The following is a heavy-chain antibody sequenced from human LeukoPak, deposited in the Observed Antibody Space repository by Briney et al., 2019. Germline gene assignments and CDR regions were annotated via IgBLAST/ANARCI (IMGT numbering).Heavy chain of an antibody. D-gene: IGHD4-17*01. CDR1: GGPLSSYY. CDR2: IYYSGST. J-gene: IGHJ4*02. Sequence: SETLSLTCTVSGGPLSSYYWSWIRQPPAKGLEWIGYIYYSGSTNHNPSLKSRVTISVDTSKNQFSLKLSSVTAADTAVYYCAFYGDYVCWGQGTLVTVSS. V-gene: IGHV4-59*01. CDR3: AFYGDYVC.